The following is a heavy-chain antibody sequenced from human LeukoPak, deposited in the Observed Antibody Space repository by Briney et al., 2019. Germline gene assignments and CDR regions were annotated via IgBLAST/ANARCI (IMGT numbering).Heavy chain of an antibody. CDR2: IYYSGST. J-gene: IGHJ4*02. CDR3: ARDRASYGDYLFDY. CDR1: GGSVSGYY. V-gene: IGHV4-59*02. Sequence: SETLSLTCTVSGGSVSGYYWSWIRQPPGKGLEWIGYIYYSGSTNYNPSLKSRVTISVDTSKNQFSLKLSSVTAADTAVYYCARDRASYGDYLFDYWGQGTLVTVSS. D-gene: IGHD4-17*01.